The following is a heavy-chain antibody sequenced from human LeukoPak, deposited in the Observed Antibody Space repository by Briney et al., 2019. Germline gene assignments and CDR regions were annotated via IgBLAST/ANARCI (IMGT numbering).Heavy chain of an antibody. D-gene: IGHD3-16*02. J-gene: IGHJ4*02. CDR3: AKGGYDYVWGSYRHSPGY. CDR1: GFTFGNYG. Sequence: GGSQRLSCGASGFTFGNYGLGWVRHAPGKGLEWVSAISTSGGNTYYADSVRGRFTISRDNSKNTLYLQMNSLRAEDTAVYYCAKGGYDYVWGSYRHSPGYWGQGTLVTAAS. CDR2: ISTSGGNT. V-gene: IGHV3-23*01.